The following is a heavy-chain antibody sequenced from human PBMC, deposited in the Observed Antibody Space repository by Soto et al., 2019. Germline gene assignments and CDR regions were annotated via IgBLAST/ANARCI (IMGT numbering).Heavy chain of an antibody. CDR2: ILSSGGSI. V-gene: IGHV3-21*01. D-gene: IGHD6-6*01. CDR3: VRDSGEQLVRRGVYYDYMDV. J-gene: IGHJ6*03. CDR1: GVTFSSFS. Sequence: EVQLVESGGGLVKPGGSLRLSCAASGVTFSSFSFNWVRQAPGKGLEWVSFILSSGGSIYYADSVKGRFTISRDNAKNSLYLQMNSLKDEDTAVYYCVRDSGEQLVRRGVYYDYMDVWGKGTTVTVSS.